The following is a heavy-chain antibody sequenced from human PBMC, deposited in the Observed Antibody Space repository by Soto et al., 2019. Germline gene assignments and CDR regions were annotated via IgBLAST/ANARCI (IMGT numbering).Heavy chain of an antibody. CDR1: GYSFTSYW. D-gene: IGHD3-22*01. V-gene: IGHV5-51*01. CDR2: IYPGDSDT. CDR3: ARLAAYYDSSGYYYDPYGMEV. Sequence: PGESLKISCKGSGYSFTSYWIGWVRQMPGKGLEWMGIIYPGDSDTRYSPSFQGQVTISADKSISTAYLQWSSLKASDTAMYYCARLAAYYDSSGYYYDPYGMEVWGQGTTVTVSS. J-gene: IGHJ6*02.